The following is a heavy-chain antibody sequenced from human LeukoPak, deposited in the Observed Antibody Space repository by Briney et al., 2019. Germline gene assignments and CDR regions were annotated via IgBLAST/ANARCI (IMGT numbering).Heavy chain of an antibody. Sequence: GGSLSSSCEPSGSPFSSYAMSWVRKAPGKGLEWAPAFSGSGGSTYYADSVKGRFTISRDNSKNTLYLQMNSLRAEDTAVYYCAKNFRGSGSHTRLDYWGQGTLVTVSS. CDR3: AKNFRGSGSHTRLDY. D-gene: IGHD3-10*01. V-gene: IGHV3-23*01. CDR2: FSGSGGST. CDR1: GSPFSSYA. J-gene: IGHJ4*02.